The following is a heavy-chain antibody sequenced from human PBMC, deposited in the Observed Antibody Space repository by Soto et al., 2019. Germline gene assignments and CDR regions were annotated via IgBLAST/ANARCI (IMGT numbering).Heavy chain of an antibody. D-gene: IGHD2-2*01. V-gene: IGHV4-31*03. CDR2: IYYSGGA. CDR3: ARAATAASYYFYAIDV. J-gene: IGHJ6*02. CDR1: GGSIGGGGHY. Sequence: QVQLQESGPGLVKPSQTLSLTCTVSGGSIGGGGHYWTWVRQRPGQGLEWMGYIYYSGGAYYNPSLESRLSLSVDTSKNQFSLNLKSVTAADTAVYFCARAATAASYYFYAIDVWGSGTTVTVS.